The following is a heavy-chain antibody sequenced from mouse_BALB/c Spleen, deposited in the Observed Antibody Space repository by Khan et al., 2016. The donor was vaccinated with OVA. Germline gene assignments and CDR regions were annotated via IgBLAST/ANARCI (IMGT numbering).Heavy chain of an antibody. CDR2: INSNGGTS. V-gene: IGHV5-6-3*01. J-gene: IGHJ1*01. D-gene: IGHD2-2*01. CDR1: GFTFSGYG. CDR3: ARVYYGCDEGYWYFDV. Sequence: EVELVESGGGLVQPGGSLKLSFAASGFTFSGYGMSWVRQTPDKRLELVATINSNGGTSYYPDSVQGRFTISRDNAQNTLHLQMSSLKSEDTAMYYWARVYYGCDEGYWYFDVWGAGTTVTVSS.